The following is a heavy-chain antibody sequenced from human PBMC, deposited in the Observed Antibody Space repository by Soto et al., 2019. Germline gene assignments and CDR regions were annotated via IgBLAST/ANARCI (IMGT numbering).Heavy chain of an antibody. V-gene: IGHV1-18*01. J-gene: IGHJ6*02. Sequence: QVQLVQSGAEVKKPGASVKVSCKASGYTFTSYGISWVRQAPGQGLEWMGWISAYNGNTNYAQKLQGRVTMTTDTSTSTADMELRSLRSDDTAVYYCARGLYGSGSYYNVTLYYYYGMDVWGQGTTVTVSS. CDR1: GYTFTSYG. CDR3: ARGLYGSGSYYNVTLYYYYGMDV. D-gene: IGHD3-10*01. CDR2: ISAYNGNT.